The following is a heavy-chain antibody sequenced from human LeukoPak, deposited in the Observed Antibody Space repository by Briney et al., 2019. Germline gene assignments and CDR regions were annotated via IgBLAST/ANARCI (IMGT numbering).Heavy chain of an antibody. Sequence: PSETLSLTCTVSGGSISSYYWSWIRQPPGKGLEWIGYIYYSGSTNYNPSLKSRVTISVDTSKNQFSLKLSSVTAADTAVYYCAREEDTAMVFDIWGQGTMVTVSS. V-gene: IGHV4-59*01. D-gene: IGHD5-18*01. CDR2: IYYSGST. J-gene: IGHJ3*02. CDR3: AREEDTAMVFDI. CDR1: GGSISSYY.